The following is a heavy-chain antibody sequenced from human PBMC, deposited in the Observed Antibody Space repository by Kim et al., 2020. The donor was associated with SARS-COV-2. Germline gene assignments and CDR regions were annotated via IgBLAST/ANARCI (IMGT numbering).Heavy chain of an antibody. D-gene: IGHD5-12*01. CDR3: ARDFSGYDFSVGY. V-gene: IGHV1-3*01. Sequence: ASVKVSCKASGYTFTSYAMHWVRQAPGQRLEWMGWINAGNGNTKYSQKFQGRVTITRDTSASTAYMELSSLRSEDTAVYYCARDFSGYDFSVGYWGQGTLVTVSS. CDR1: GYTFTSYA. CDR2: INAGNGNT. J-gene: IGHJ4*02.